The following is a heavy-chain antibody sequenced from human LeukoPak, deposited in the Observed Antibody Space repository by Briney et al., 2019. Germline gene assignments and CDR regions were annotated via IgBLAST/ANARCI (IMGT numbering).Heavy chain of an antibody. CDR1: GGSITNYY. J-gene: IGHJ3*02. CDR3: ARDSNAHHSYYDFWSGTSTYDAFDI. Sequence: SETLSLTCTVSGGSITNYYWSWIRQPPGKGLEWIGYIYQTGHTSYNPSLKSRVTMSMDTSKSQFSLKLSSVTAADTAVYYCARDSNAHHSYYDFWSGTSTYDAFDIWGQGTMVTVSS. CDR2: IYQTGHT. D-gene: IGHD3-3*01. V-gene: IGHV4-59*12.